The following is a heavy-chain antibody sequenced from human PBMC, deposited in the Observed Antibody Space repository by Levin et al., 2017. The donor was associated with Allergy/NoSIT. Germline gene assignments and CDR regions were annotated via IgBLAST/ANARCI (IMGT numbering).Heavy chain of an antibody. CDR2: IYSGGST. CDR3: ERHNGGGSCYDDY. D-gene: IGHD2-15*01. J-gene: IGHJ4*02. V-gene: IGHV3-53*01. CDR1: GFTVSNNY. Sequence: PSETLSLTCAASGFTVSNNYMSWVRQAPGKGLEWVSVIYSGGSTYYADSVKGRFTISRDNSKNTLYLQMNSLRAEDTDVYYCERHNGGGSCYDDYWGQGTLVTVSS.